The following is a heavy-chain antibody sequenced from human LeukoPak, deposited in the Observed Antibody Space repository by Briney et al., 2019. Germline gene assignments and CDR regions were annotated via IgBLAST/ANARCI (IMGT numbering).Heavy chain of an antibody. D-gene: IGHD3-22*01. CDR1: GYTFTGYY. J-gene: IGHJ3*02. V-gene: IGHV1-2*04. CDR3: ARIGGYYDSGVYDSHGFDK. CDR2: MNPNSGGT. Sequence: ASVKVSCKAFGYTFTGYYIHWVRQAPGQGLEWMGWMNPNSGGTNYAQKFQGWVTMTWDTATNTVHMELTSLRSDDTALYFCARIGGYYDSGVYDSHGFDKWGQGTMVIVSS.